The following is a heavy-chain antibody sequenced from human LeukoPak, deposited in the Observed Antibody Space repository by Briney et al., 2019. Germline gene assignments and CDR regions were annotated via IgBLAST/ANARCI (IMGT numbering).Heavy chain of an antibody. J-gene: IGHJ6*02. CDR3: ARGGGLDV. V-gene: IGHV3-7*03. CDR2: IKQDGSEK. D-gene: IGHD3-16*01. Sequence: PGGSLRLSCFASGFPFSDYLLTWVRQAPGKGLEWVANIKQDGSEKYYVDSVRGRFTISRDNTKNSLYLQINSLRAEDTAVYFCARGGGLDVWGQGATVTVSS. CDR1: GFPFSDYL.